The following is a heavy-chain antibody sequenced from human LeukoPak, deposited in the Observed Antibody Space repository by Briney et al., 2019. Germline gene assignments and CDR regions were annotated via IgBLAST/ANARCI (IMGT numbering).Heavy chain of an antibody. CDR1: GGRISSYY. CDR2: IYYSGNT. D-gene: IGHD5-12*01. V-gene: IGHV4-59*08. CDR3: ARLQHGYSRYAILNYFDS. Sequence: SETLSLSCTVPGGRISSYYWSSIRQPPGKGLEWIGSIYYSGNTNYNPSVKSRVDISVDPSQNQFSLKVSSATAAHNAVYFCARLQHGYSRYAILNYFDSWGQGTLVTVSS. J-gene: IGHJ4*02.